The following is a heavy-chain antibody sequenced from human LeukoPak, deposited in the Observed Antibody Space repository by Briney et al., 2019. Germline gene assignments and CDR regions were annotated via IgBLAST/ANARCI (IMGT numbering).Heavy chain of an antibody. CDR3: ARDPMALDWFDP. V-gene: IGHV3-74*01. CDR1: GFTFSSYW. D-gene: IGHD3-10*01. CDR2: INSDGSSI. J-gene: IGHJ5*02. Sequence: PGGSLRLSCAASGFTFSSYWMHWVGQAPGKGLVWVSRINSDGSSIDYADSVKGRFTISRDNAKSTLYLQMNSLRAEDTAVYYCARDPMALDWFDPWGQGTLVTVSS.